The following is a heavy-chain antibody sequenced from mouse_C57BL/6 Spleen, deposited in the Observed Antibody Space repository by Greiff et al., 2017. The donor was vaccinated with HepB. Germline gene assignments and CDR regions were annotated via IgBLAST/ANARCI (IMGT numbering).Heavy chain of an antibody. CDR1: GYSITSGYD. J-gene: IGHJ4*01. Sequence: ESGPGMVKPSQSLSLTCTVTGYSITSGYDWHWIRHFPGNKLEWMGYISYSGSTNYNPSLKSRISITHDTSKNHFFLKLNSVTTEDTATYYCARGWATVVAPYAMDYWGQGTSVTVSS. V-gene: IGHV3-1*01. D-gene: IGHD1-1*01. CDR2: ISYSGST. CDR3: ARGWATVVAPYAMDY.